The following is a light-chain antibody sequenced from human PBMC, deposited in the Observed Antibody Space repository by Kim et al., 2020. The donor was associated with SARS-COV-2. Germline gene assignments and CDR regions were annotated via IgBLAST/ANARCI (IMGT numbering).Light chain of an antibody. V-gene: IGKV3-15*01. J-gene: IGKJ1*01. Sequence: VSPGERATLSCRASQNINSYLVWYQQKPGQAPRLLINVASTRATGIPARFSGSGSETDFTLTISGLQSEDFAVYYCQQHNNWPRTFGQGTKVDIK. CDR1: QNINSY. CDR3: QQHNNWPRT. CDR2: VAS.